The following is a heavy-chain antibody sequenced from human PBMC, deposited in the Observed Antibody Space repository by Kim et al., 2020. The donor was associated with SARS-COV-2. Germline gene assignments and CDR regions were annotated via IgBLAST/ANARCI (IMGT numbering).Heavy chain of an antibody. D-gene: IGHD3-22*01. J-gene: IGHJ4*02. V-gene: IGHV7-4-1*02. CDR1: GYTFTSYA. Sequence: ASVKVSCKASGYTFTSYAMNWVRQAPGQGLEWMGWINTNTGNPTYAQGFTGRFVFSLDTSVSTAYLQISSLKAEDTAVYYCARDFPNYYDSSGYYYYFDYWGQGTLVTVSS. CDR3: ARDFPNYYDSSGYYYYFDY. CDR2: INTNTGNP.